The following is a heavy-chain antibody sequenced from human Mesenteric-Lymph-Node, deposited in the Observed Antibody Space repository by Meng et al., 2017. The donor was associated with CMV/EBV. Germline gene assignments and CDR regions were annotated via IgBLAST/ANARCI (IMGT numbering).Heavy chain of an antibody. V-gene: IGHV3-9*03. CDR2: ISWNSGTI. Sequence: GGSLRLSCAASGFTFDSYAVYWVRQAPGKGLEWVSGISWNSGTIGYADSVKGRFTISRDNGKNSLYLQMNSLRTEDMALYYCAKGGGCSSTSCSPWYYSMDVWGQGTTVTVSS. D-gene: IGHD2-2*01. CDR1: GFTFDSYA. CDR3: AKGGGCSSTSCSPWYYSMDV. J-gene: IGHJ6*02.